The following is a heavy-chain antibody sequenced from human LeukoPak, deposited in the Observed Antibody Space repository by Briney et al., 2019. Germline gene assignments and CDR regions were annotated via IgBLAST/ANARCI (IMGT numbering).Heavy chain of an antibody. Sequence: VPVKVSCKASGYTFTSYGISWVRQAPGQGLEWMGWISAYNGNTNYAQKLQGRVTMTTDTSTSTAYMELRSLRSDDTAVYYCARGEVATEGADAFDIWGQGTMVIVSS. CDR2: ISAYNGNT. J-gene: IGHJ3*02. D-gene: IGHD5-12*01. V-gene: IGHV1-18*01. CDR1: GYTFTSYG. CDR3: ARGEVATEGADAFDI.